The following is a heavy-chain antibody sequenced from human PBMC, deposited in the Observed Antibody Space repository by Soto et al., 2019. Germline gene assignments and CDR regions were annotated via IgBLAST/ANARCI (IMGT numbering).Heavy chain of an antibody. V-gene: IGHV4-31*03. CDR2: IYYSGST. J-gene: IGHJ4*02. D-gene: IGHD6-13*01. CDR1: GGSISSGGYY. Sequence: PSETLSLTCTVSGGSISSGGYYWSWIRQHPGKGLEWIGYIYYSGSTYYNPSLKSRVTISVDTSKNQFSLKLSSVTAADTAVYYWARRSHSSSWFDYWGQGTLVTVSS. CDR3: ARRSHSSSWFDY.